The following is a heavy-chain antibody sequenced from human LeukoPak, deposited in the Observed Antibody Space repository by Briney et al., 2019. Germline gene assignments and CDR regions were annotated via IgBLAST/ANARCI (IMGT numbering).Heavy chain of an antibody. D-gene: IGHD3-10*01. CDR1: GFTLSDHA. V-gene: IGHV3-23*01. Sequence: GGSLRLSCAASGFTLSDHAMIWVRQAPGKGLEWVSSISGSGAMTYYADSVKGPFTISRDNAMDTLYLQMTSLRADDTAVYYCAKDRVDGSGSQFDSWGQGSLVIVSS. CDR2: ISGSGAMT. CDR3: AKDRVDGSGSQFDS. J-gene: IGHJ4*02.